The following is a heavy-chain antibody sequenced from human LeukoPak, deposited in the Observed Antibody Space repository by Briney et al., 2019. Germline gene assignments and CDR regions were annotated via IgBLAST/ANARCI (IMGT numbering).Heavy chain of an antibody. CDR1: GFTFSSYE. Sequence: GGPLRLSCAASGFTFSSYEMNWVRQAPGKGLEGVSYISSSGSTIYYADSVKGRFTISRDNAKNSLYLQMNSLRAEDTAVYYCARGGSSWDFHYYYYMDVWGKGTTVTVSS. J-gene: IGHJ6*03. D-gene: IGHD6-13*01. CDR2: ISSSGSTI. CDR3: ARGGSSWDFHYYYYMDV. V-gene: IGHV3-48*03.